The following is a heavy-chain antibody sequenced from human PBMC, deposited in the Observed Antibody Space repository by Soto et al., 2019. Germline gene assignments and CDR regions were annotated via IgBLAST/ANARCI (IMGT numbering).Heavy chain of an antibody. CDR1: GYTFTSYA. Sequence: QVQLVQSGAEVKKPGASVKVSCKASGYTFTSYAMHWVRQAPGQRLEWMGWINAGNGNTKYSQKFQGRVTITRDTSASTAYMELSSVRSEDTVVYYCAGGRDGYHLGGDYFDYWGQGTLVTVSS. CDR2: INAGNGNT. D-gene: IGHD5-12*01. CDR3: AGGRDGYHLGGDYFDY. J-gene: IGHJ4*02. V-gene: IGHV1-3*01.